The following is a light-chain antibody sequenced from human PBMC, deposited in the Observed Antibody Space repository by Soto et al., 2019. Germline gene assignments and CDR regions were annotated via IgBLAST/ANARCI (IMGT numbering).Light chain of an antibody. CDR3: VAWDDSLRGRV. V-gene: IGLV1-44*01. Sequence: QSVLTQPPSVSGTPGQRVSISCSGSKSNIGSNVVAWYRHLPGTAPKYLIYFNDQRLSGVPDRISGSKSGTSASLAISGLQSEDEAEYYCVAWDDSLRGRVFGGRTQLTVL. CDR2: FND. J-gene: IGLJ3*02. CDR1: KSNIGSNV.